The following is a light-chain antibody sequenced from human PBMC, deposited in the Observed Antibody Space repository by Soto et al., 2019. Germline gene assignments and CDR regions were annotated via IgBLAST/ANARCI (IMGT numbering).Light chain of an antibody. J-gene: IGLJ2*01. CDR1: SSDIGGYNY. V-gene: IGLV2-14*01. CDR2: EVT. CDR3: SSYSTTNTVL. Sequence: QSALTQPASVSGSPGHSITISCTGTSSDIGGYNYVSWYQHHPGKAPKLMIYEVTHRPSEISDRFSGSKSGNTAFLTISGLQAEDEADYYCSSYSTTNTVLFGGGTKLTVL.